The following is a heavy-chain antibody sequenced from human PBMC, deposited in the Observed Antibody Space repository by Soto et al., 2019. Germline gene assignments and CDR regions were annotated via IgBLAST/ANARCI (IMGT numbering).Heavy chain of an antibody. D-gene: IGHD3-22*01. CDR2: IYFSGTT. J-gene: IGHJ5*02. CDR3: ARRDRSGFSYWLDT. V-gene: IGHV4-31*03. Sequence: PSETLSLTCTVSGGSISSGDYYWSWIRQHPGKGLEWIGTIYFSGTTYYNPSLKSRVTISVDTSKKQFSLNLSSVTAADTAVYYCARRDRSGFSYWLDTWGQGTLVTVSS. CDR1: GGSISSGDYY.